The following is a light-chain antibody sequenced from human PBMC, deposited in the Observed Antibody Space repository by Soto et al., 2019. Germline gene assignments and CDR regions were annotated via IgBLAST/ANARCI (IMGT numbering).Light chain of an antibody. Sequence: EVVLKQSPATLSLTPGERATLSCRASQTAGGHFAWYQQKPGQAPRLLISETSNRATGIPGRFSGSGSGTEFTLTISSLQSEDFAVYYCQQYHYWWTFGQGTKVDIK. CDR3: QQYHYWWT. V-gene: IGKV3D-15*01. CDR2: ETS. J-gene: IGKJ1*01. CDR1: QTAGGH.